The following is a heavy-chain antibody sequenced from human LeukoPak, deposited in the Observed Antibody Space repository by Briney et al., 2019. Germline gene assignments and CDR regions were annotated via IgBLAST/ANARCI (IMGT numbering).Heavy chain of an antibody. V-gene: IGHV3-7*01. Sequence: GGSLRLSCAASGFTYSVYWMSWVRQAPGKGLEWVANIEQDGSQIYYVDSMKGRFTISRDNGKKSLYLQMNSLRAEDTAVYHCARIGYSSSSFDYWGQGTLVTVSS. CDR3: ARIGYSSSSFDY. CDR1: GFTYSVYW. J-gene: IGHJ4*02. CDR2: IEQDGSQI. D-gene: IGHD6-13*01.